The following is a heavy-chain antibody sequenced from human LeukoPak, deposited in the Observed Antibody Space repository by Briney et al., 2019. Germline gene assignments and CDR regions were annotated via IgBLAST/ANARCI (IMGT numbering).Heavy chain of an antibody. CDR2: INPNSGDT. V-gene: IGHV1-2*02. J-gene: IGHJ4*02. CDR3: ARGRGYYDTGASDS. D-gene: IGHD3-22*01. CDR1: GYKFTDNY. Sequence: ASVKVSCKASGYKFTDNYLHWVRQAPGQGLEWLAWINPNSGDTKFEQKFQGRLTMTRDTSISTAYLELTGLISDEPAVYYCARGRGYYDTGASDSWGQGTLVTVSS.